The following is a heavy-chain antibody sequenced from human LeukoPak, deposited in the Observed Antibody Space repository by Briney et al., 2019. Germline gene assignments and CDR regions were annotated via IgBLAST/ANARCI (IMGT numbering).Heavy chain of an antibody. CDR2: ISYDGSNK. D-gene: IGHD3-22*01. Sequence: GGSLRLSCAASGFTFSSYAMNWVRQAPGKGLEWVAVISYDGSNKYYADSVKGRFTISRDNSKNTVYLQMNSLRAEDTAVYYCAKRGHLDSRGYYYLDYWGQGTLVTVSS. J-gene: IGHJ4*02. V-gene: IGHV3-30*18. CDR1: GFTFSSYA. CDR3: AKRGHLDSRGYYYLDY.